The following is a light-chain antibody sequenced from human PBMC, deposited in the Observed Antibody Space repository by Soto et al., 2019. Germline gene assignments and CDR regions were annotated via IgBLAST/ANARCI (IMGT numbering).Light chain of an antibody. V-gene: IGKV3-15*01. J-gene: IGKJ2*01. Sequence: EIVMTHSPATLSVSPGERATLSCRASQSVSSNLAWYQQKPGQAPRLLIYGASTRATGIPARFSGSGSGTEFTLSISILQSEDFAVYYWQQYKNWPRTFGQGNKLEIK. CDR3: QQYKNWPRT. CDR1: QSVSSN. CDR2: GAS.